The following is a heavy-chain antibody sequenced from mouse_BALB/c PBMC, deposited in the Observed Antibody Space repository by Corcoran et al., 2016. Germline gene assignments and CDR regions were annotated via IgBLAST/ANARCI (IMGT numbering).Heavy chain of an antibody. V-gene: IGHV9-3-1*01. CDR2: INTYTGEP. D-gene: IGHD2-4*01. CDR1: GYTFTNYG. J-gene: IGHJ3*01. Sequence: QIQLVQSGPELKKPGETVKISCKASGYTFTNYGMNWVKQAPGKGLKWMGWINTYTGEPTYADDFKGRFAFSLAISASTAYLQINNLKNEDTATYFCARSTMITTGFAYGGQGTLVTVSA. CDR3: ARSTMITTGFAY.